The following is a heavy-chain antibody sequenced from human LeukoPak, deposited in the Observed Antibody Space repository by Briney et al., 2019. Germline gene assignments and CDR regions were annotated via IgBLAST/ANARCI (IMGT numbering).Heavy chain of an antibody. J-gene: IGHJ4*02. CDR1: GFTFRSFE. D-gene: IGHD3-10*01. V-gene: IGHV3-48*03. CDR2: ISSTGSTM. CDR3: AREGGSGSYY. Sequence: GGSLRLSCATSGFTFRSFEMNWVRQAPGKGVEWVSYISSTGSTMYYADSVKGRFTISRDNAKNSLYLQMSSLRAEDTAVYYCAREGGSGSYYWGQGTLVTVSS.